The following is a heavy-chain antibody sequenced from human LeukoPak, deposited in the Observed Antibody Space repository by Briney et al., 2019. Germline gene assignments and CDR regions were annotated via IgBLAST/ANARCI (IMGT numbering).Heavy chain of an antibody. CDR3: AKDLTGYSSSGDYMDV. D-gene: IGHD4-11*01. Sequence: GGSLRLSCAASGFTFSSYGMHWVRQAPGKGLEWVAFIRYDGSNKYYADSVKGRFTISRDNSKNTLYLQMNSLRAEDTAVYYCAKDLTGYSSSGDYMDVWGKGTTVTVSS. CDR2: IRYDGSNK. V-gene: IGHV3-30*02. J-gene: IGHJ6*03. CDR1: GFTFSSYG.